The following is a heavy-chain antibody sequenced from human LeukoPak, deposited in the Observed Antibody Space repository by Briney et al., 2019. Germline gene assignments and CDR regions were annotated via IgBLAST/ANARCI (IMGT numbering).Heavy chain of an antibody. J-gene: IGHJ4*02. CDR3: ARDLGGTGIDY. D-gene: IGHD1-1*01. Sequence: GRSLRLSCAASGFTFSTSGMHWVRQAPGKGLEWVAVVWYRGNNKYYADSVKGRFTISRDNSKNTLYLQMNSLGAEDTAVYYCARDLGGTGIDYWGQGTLVTVSS. CDR2: VWYRGNNK. CDR1: GFTFSTSG. V-gene: IGHV3-33*01.